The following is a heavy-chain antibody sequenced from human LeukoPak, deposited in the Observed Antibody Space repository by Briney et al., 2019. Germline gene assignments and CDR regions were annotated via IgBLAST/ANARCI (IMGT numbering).Heavy chain of an antibody. D-gene: IGHD2-21*02. CDR1: GGTFSSYA. CDR3: ARETIIAHIVVVTAILSGWFDP. J-gene: IGHJ5*02. V-gene: IGHV1-2*02. Sequence: GSSVKVSCKASGGTFSSYAISWVRQAPGQGLEWMGWINPNSGGTNYAQKFQGRVTMTRDTSISTAYMELSRLRSDDTAVYYCARETIIAHIVVVTAILSGWFDPWGQGTLVTVSS. CDR2: INPNSGGT.